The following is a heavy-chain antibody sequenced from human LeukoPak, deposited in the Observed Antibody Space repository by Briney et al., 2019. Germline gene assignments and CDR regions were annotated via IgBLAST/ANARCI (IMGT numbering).Heavy chain of an antibody. J-gene: IGHJ4*02. CDR2: INSDGSST. Sequence: AGSLRLSCAASGFTFSSYCMHWVRQAPGKGLVWVSRINSDGSSTSYADSVKGRFTISRDNAKNTLYLQMNSLRAEDTAVYYCARGIAVAGTGDYWGQGTLVTVSS. CDR3: ARGIAVAGTGDY. V-gene: IGHV3-74*01. CDR1: GFTFSSYC. D-gene: IGHD6-19*01.